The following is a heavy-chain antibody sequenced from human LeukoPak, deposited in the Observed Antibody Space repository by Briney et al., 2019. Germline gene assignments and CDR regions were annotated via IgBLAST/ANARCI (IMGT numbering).Heavy chain of an antibody. CDR1: GGSISSGGYY. CDR2: IYHSGST. Sequence: SETLPLTCTVSGGSISSGGYYWSWIRQPPGKGLEWIGYIYHSGSTYYNPSLKSRVTISVDRSKNQFSLKLSSVTAADTAVYYCAREPYYDFWSGSNWFDPWGQGTLVTVSS. J-gene: IGHJ5*02. CDR3: AREPYYDFWSGSNWFDP. D-gene: IGHD3-3*01. V-gene: IGHV4-30-2*01.